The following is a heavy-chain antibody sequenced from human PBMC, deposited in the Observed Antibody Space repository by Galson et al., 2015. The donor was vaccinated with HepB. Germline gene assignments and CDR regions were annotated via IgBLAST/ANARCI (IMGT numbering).Heavy chain of an antibody. CDR2: ISYDGSNK. CDR3: ARGYYAADTIFGVVIIQPFDY. J-gene: IGHJ4*02. D-gene: IGHD3-3*01. V-gene: IGHV3-30*03. Sequence: SLRLSCAASGFTFSSYSMNWVRQAPGKGLEWVAVISYDGSNKYYADSVKGRFTISRDNSKNTLYLQMNSLRAEDTAVYYCARGYYAADTIFGVVIIQPFDYWGQGTLVTVSS. CDR1: GFTFSSYS.